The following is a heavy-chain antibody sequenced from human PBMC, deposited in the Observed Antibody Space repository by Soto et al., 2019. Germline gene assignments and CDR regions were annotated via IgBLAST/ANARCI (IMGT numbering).Heavy chain of an antibody. J-gene: IGHJ6*02. Sequence: PSETLSLTCTVSGGSISSGDYYWSWIRQPPGKGLEWIGYIYYSGSTYYNPPLKSRVTISVDTSKNQFSLKLSSVTAADTAVYYCARARVYYYGMDVWGQGTTVTVS. CDR2: IYYSGST. CDR1: GGSISSGDYY. V-gene: IGHV4-30-4*01. CDR3: ARARVYYYGMDV.